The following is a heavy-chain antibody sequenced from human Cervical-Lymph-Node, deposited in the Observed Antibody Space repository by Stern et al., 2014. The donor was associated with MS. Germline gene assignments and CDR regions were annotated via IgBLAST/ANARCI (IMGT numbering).Heavy chain of an antibody. Sequence: QVQLVESGGGVVQPGRSLRLSCAASGFVFRRYALHWVRQAPGKGLEWVALISYDGRDKYYTDSVKGRFTVSRDNSNNTVDLEMNSLRLEDTAVYYCANGGSGSYLDWGQGSLVTVSS. CDR2: ISYDGRDK. D-gene: IGHD1-26*01. V-gene: IGHV3-30*04. CDR1: GFVFRRYA. J-gene: IGHJ4*02. CDR3: ANGGSGSYLD.